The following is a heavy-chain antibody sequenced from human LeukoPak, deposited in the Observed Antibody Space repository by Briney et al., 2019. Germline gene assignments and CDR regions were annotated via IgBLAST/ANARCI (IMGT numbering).Heavy chain of an antibody. CDR1: GFTFSSYW. V-gene: IGHV3-74*01. CDR3: ASDRVFYGLDV. Sequence: HAGGSLRLSCAASGFTFSSYWMHWVRHAPGKGLMWVSRIKSDGSETSYADSVKGRFTISRDNARNTLYLQMNSLRPEDTAIYYCASDRVFYGLDVWGQGTTVTVSS. CDR2: IKSDGSET. J-gene: IGHJ6*02.